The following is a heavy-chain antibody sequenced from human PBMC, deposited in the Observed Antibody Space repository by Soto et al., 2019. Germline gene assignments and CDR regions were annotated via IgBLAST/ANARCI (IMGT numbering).Heavy chain of an antibody. CDR2: IYNGGTT. CDR3: AKEGHTYNAFDI. V-gene: IGHV4-59*01. J-gene: IGHJ3*02. CDR1: GNSINNYY. Sequence: QVQLQESGPRLVQPSETLSLSCSVSGNSINNYYWNWIRQPPGKGLEWIGFIYNGGTTNYNPSLNSRVTISVDTSKNQFSLKLTSVTAADTAVYYCAKEGHTYNAFDIWGQGILVTVSS.